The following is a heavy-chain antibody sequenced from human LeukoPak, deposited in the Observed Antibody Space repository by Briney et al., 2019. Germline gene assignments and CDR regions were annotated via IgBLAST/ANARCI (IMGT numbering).Heavy chain of an antibody. CDR1: GGSFSGYY. Sequence: PSETLSLTCAAYGGSFSGYYWSWIRQPPGKGLDWIGNTYHSGSTYYNPSLKSRVTISIDTSKNQFSLKLSSVTAADTAVYYCAREGWELLDYYYMDVWGKGTTVTVSS. D-gene: IGHD1-26*01. J-gene: IGHJ6*03. V-gene: IGHV4-34*01. CDR3: AREGWELLDYYYMDV. CDR2: TYHSGST.